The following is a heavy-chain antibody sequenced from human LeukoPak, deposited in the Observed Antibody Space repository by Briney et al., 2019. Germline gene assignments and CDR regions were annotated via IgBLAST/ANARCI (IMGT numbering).Heavy chain of an antibody. V-gene: IGHV4-59*08. CDR3: ARHGRYYDILTGYYYWFDP. J-gene: IGHJ5*02. Sequence: PSETLSLTCSVSGGPISGYYWSWIRQPPGKGLEWIGCISYSGDTKYNPSLKSRVSISIDTSKKQFSLNLSSVTAADTAVYYCARHGRYYDILTGYYYWFDPWGQGTLVTVSS. D-gene: IGHD3-9*01. CDR1: GGPISGYY. CDR2: ISYSGDT.